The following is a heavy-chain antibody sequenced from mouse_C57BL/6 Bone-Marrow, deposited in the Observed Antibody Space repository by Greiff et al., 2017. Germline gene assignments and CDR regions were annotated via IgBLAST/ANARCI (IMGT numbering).Heavy chain of an antibody. CDR3: ARFLDYAMDY. V-gene: IGHV1-52*01. Sequence: QVQLQQPGAELVRPGSSVKLSCKASGYTFTSYWMHWVKQRPIQGLEWIGNIDPSDSETNYNQKFKDKATLTVDKSSSTAYMQLSSLTSEDSAVYYCARFLDYAMDYWGQGTSVTVSS. J-gene: IGHJ4*01. CDR1: GYTFTSYW. CDR2: IDPSDSET.